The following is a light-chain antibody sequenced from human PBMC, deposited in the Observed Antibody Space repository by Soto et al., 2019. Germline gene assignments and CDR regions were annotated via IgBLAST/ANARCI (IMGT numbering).Light chain of an antibody. V-gene: IGKV3-11*01. CDR1: QNVSSY. Sequence: EIVLTQSPATLSLSPGERATLSCRASQNVSSYLAWYQHKPGQAPRLLIYDASNRATGIPARFSGSGSGTDFALTISSLEPEDFAVYFCQQRGDWPGTFGQGTKVEIK. J-gene: IGKJ1*01. CDR3: QQRGDWPGT. CDR2: DAS.